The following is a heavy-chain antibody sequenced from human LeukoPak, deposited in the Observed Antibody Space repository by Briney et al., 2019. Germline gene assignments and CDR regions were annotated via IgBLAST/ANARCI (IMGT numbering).Heavy chain of an antibody. CDR1: GGSFSTYY. J-gene: IGHJ4*02. V-gene: IGHV4-59*08. CDR3: ARLFRYYDILTGYVPGAFDC. CDR2: IYYSGST. D-gene: IGHD3-9*01. Sequence: SETLSLTCAVYGGSFSTYYWSWIRQPPGKGLEWIAYIYYSGSTNYNPSLKSRLAISLDTSNNQFSLKLSSVTAADTAVYYCARLFRYYDILTGYVPGAFDCWGQGTLVTVSS.